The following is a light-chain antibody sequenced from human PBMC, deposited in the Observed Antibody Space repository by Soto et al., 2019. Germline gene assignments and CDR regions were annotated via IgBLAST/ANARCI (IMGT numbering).Light chain of an antibody. CDR1: SSDVGGYNY. CDR2: EVS. Sequence: QSVLTQPPSASGSPGQSVTISCTGTSSDVGGYNYVSWYQQHPGKAPKLMIYEVSKRPSGVPDRFSGSKSGNTASLAVSGLQAEDEADYSCSSYVGSNNLVFGGGTKLTVL. V-gene: IGLV2-8*01. J-gene: IGLJ2*01. CDR3: SSYVGSNNLV.